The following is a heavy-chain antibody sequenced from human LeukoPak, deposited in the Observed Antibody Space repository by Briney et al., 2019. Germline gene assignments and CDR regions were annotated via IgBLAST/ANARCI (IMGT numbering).Heavy chain of an antibody. Sequence: GASVKVSCKASGYTFTGYYMHWVRQAPGQGLEGMGWINPNSGGTNYAQKFQGRVTMTRDTSISTAYMELSRLRSDDTAVYYCAAPYYYDSSGLDYWGQGTLVTVSS. CDR3: AAPYYYDSSGLDY. J-gene: IGHJ4*02. CDR1: GYTFTGYY. V-gene: IGHV1-2*02. CDR2: INPNSGGT. D-gene: IGHD3-22*01.